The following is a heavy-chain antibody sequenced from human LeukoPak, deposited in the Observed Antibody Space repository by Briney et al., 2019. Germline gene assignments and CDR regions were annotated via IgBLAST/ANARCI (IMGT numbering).Heavy chain of an antibody. CDR2: ISNYFGVT. D-gene: IGHD4-11*01. CDR3: ARDSDYSGNGNGDWFDP. Sequence: ASVNVSCKASGFRFTSFGVSWVRQAPGQGLEWMGWISNYFGVTHYAEKFEDRVTMTIDTSTATAYMELRSLRYDDTAIYYYARDSDYSGNGNGDWFDPWGQGTAVTVSS. CDR1: GFRFTSFG. V-gene: IGHV1-18*04. J-gene: IGHJ5*02.